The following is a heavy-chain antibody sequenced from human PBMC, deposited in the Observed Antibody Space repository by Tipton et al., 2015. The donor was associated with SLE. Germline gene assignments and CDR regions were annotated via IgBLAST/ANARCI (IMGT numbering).Heavy chain of an antibody. Sequence: TLSLTCTVSGGSLSRYYRSWFRPPPAKGLEWVGYIYYSGSTNNNPSLKRRVTISVDTSKNHFSLKLSSVTAADTVVYCCAMGRGEWDLIVPFSYWGQGTLVTVAS. CDR2: IYYSGST. D-gene: IGHD3-10*01. CDR3: AMGRGEWDLIVPFSY. V-gene: IGHV4-59*01. CDR1: GGSLSRYY. J-gene: IGHJ4*02.